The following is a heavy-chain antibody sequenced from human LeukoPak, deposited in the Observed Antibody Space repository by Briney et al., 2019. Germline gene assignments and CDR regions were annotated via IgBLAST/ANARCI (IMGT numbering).Heavy chain of an antibody. CDR3: ARDTLIRRGAGGNWFDP. Sequence: GASVKVSCKASGYTFTSYGISWVRQAPGQGLEWMGWISAYNGNTNYAQKLQGRVTMTTDTSTSTAYMELRSLRSDDTAVYYCARDTLIRRGAGGNWFDPWGQGTLVTVSS. V-gene: IGHV1-18*01. J-gene: IGHJ5*02. CDR2: ISAYNGNT. CDR1: GYTFTSYG. D-gene: IGHD3-10*01.